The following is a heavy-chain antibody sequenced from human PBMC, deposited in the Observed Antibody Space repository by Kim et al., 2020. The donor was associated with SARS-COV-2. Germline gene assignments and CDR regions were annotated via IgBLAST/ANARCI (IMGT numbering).Heavy chain of an antibody. V-gene: IGHV3-11*01. Sequence: RSGTSVNYVDSVNGRFTISRDNAKKSLALQMNSLTPEDTAVYYCVREPASWGQGTLVTVSS. CDR3: VREPAS. J-gene: IGHJ5*02. CDR2: RSGTSV.